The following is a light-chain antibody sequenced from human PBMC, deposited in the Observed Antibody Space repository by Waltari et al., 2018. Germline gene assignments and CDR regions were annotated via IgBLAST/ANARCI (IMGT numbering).Light chain of an antibody. Sequence: DIVMTQSPDSLAVSLGERATINCKSSQSVLFSSNNKNYLAWYQQKPGKPPKLLIYWASTRESGVPDRFSGSGSATDFTLTISSLQAEDVAVYYCQQYYNIPTFGGGTKVEIK. CDR3: QQYYNIPT. V-gene: IGKV4-1*01. CDR1: QSVLFSSNNKNY. CDR2: WAS. J-gene: IGKJ4*01.